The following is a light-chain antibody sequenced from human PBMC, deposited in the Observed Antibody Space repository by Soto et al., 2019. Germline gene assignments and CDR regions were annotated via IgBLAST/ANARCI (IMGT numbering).Light chain of an antibody. CDR1: SSNLGKNS. J-gene: IGLJ2*01. CDR3: GTRDDSLSAGV. Sequence: QSVLTQPPSVSAATGQKVSISCSGTSSNLGKNSVSWYQHLPGTAPRLLIYDNNKRPSGIPDRFSGSKSATSATLGITGLQTGDEADYYCGTRDDSLSAGVFGGGTKLTVL. CDR2: DNN. V-gene: IGLV1-51*01.